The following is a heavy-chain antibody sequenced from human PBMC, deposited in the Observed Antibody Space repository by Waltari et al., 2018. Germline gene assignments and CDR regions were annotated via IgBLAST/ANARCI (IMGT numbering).Heavy chain of an antibody. CDR2: ISYDGSNK. Sequence: QVQLVESGGGVVQPGWSLRLSCAASGFTFSSCGMPWVCTAPGKGLEWVAVISYDGSNKYYADSVKGRFSISRDNSKNTLYLQMNSLRAEDTAVYYCAKDATFGVVRGYFDYWGQGTLVTVS. CDR3: AKDATFGVVRGYFDY. V-gene: IGHV3-30*18. J-gene: IGHJ4*02. CDR1: GFTFSSCG. D-gene: IGHD3-3*01.